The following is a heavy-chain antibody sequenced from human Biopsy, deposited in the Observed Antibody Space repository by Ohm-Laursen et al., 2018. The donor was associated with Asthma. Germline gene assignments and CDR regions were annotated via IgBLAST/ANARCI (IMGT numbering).Heavy chain of an antibody. D-gene: IGHD4-17*01. CDR1: GDILSSFG. CDR3: ARGGYYGDRRHHNGLDV. CDR2: VIPIYGTT. V-gene: IGHV1-69*13. J-gene: IGHJ6*02. Sequence: ASVKVSCKAHGDILSSFGIKWVRKTPGQGLEWMGGVIPIYGTTHTAQKFQGRVTIKADESTSTAYMELTSLRKEATAVYYGARGGYYGDRRHHNGLDVWGQGTTVTVSS.